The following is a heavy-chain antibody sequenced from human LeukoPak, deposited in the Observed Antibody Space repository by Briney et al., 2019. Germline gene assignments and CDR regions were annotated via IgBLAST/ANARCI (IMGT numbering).Heavy chain of an antibody. CDR3: ATPNVYYYGSGSYSYWFDP. J-gene: IGHJ5*02. Sequence: ASVKVSCKVSGYTLTELSMHWVRQAPGKGLEWMGGFDPEDGETIYAQKFQGRVTMTEDTSTDTAYMELSSLRSEDTAVYYCATPNVYYYGSGSYSYWFDPWGQGTLVTVSP. V-gene: IGHV1-24*01. D-gene: IGHD3-10*01. CDR2: FDPEDGET. CDR1: GYTLTELS.